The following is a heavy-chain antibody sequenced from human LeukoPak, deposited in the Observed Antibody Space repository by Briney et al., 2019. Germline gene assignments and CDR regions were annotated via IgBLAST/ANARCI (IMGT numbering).Heavy chain of an antibody. J-gene: IGHJ6*03. D-gene: IGHD2-2*01. CDR2: MNPNSGNT. CDR1: GYTFTSYD. Sequence: ASVKVSCKASGYTFTSYDINWVRQATGQGLEWMGWMNPNSGNTGYAQKFQGRVTMTRYTSISTAYMELSSLRSEDTAVYYCARLGGYCSSTSNCGYYMDVWGKGTTVTVSS. V-gene: IGHV1-8*01. CDR3: ARLGGYCSSTSNCGYYMDV.